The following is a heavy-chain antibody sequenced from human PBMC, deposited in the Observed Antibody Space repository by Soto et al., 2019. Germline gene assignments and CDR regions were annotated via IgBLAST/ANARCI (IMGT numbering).Heavy chain of an antibody. Sequence: SETLSLPCSESGGSLRGSYWSCIQQSPGKGLEWLGYVYYTGSTNYSPSLRSRVSISVDTSKNELSLRLSSVTAADTAVYFCARSVAVPGAHIDYWGQGTQVTAPQ. CDR1: GGSLRGSY. J-gene: IGHJ4*02. D-gene: IGHD6-19*01. CDR3: ARSVAVPGAHIDY. V-gene: IGHV4-59*01. CDR2: VYYTGST.